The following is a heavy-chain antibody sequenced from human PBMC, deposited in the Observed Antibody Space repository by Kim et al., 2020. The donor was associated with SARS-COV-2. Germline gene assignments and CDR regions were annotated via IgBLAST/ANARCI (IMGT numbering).Heavy chain of an antibody. CDR2: ISDSGDKT. D-gene: IGHD6-19*01. V-gene: IGHV3-23*01. J-gene: IGHJ4*02. Sequence: GGSLRLSCAASGFTFSSYAMNWVRQTAGRGLEWVSVISDSGDKTRYSDSVKGRFTISRGNSKDTVYLQMDSLSAEDTAVYYCAKDDRVTQWLIRGSFDSWGQGTVVTVS. CDR1: GFTFSSYA. CDR3: AKDDRVTQWLIRGSFDS.